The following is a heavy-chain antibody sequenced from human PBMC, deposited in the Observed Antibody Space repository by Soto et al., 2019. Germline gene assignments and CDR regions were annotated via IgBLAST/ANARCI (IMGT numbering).Heavy chain of an antibody. CDR1: GFTFSSYS. D-gene: IGHD5-18*01. J-gene: IGHJ4*02. CDR3: ARDQGGYSYGYSYLPFDY. Sequence: EVQLVESGGGLVKPGGSLRLSCAASGFTFSSYSMNWVRQAPGKGLEWVSSISSSSSYIYYADSVKGRFTISRDNAKNSMNLQMNSLRAEDTAVYYCARDQGGYSYGYSYLPFDYWGQGTLVTVAS. V-gene: IGHV3-21*01. CDR2: ISSSSSYI.